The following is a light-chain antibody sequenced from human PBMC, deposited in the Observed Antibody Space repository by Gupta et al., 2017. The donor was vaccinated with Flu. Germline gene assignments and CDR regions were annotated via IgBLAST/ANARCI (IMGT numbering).Light chain of an antibody. CDR3: QSYDSTPRGPNWV. J-gene: IGLJ3*02. Sequence: QSILTQPPSVSGAPGQRVTISCPGRSSNIGAGYDTHWYQQLPGTAPKLLIYGNNNRPSGVPDRFSGSKSGTSASLAITGLQPEDEADYYCQSYDSTPRGPNWVFGGGTKLTVL. V-gene: IGLV1-40*01. CDR2: GNN. CDR1: SSNIGAGYD.